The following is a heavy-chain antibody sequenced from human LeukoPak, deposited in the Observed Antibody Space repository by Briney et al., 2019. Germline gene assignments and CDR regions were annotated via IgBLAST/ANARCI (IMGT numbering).Heavy chain of an antibody. D-gene: IGHD3-10*01. CDR2: INHSGST. CDR1: GASISSYY. J-gene: IGHJ4*02. V-gene: IGHV4-34*01. CDR3: ARLLLWFGEFRSYYFDY. Sequence: SETLSLTCTVSGASISSYYWSWIRQPPGKGLEWIGEINHSGSTNYNPSLKSRVTISVDTSKNQFSLKLSSVTAADTAVYYCARLLLWFGEFRSYYFDYWGQGTLVTVSS.